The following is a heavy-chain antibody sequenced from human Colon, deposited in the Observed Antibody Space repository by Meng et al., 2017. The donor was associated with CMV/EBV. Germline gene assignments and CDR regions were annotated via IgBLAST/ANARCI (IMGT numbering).Heavy chain of an antibody. CDR2: IYYRGST. CDR1: GGTISRSSYY. Sequence: SETLSLTCTVSGGTISRSSYYWGWIRQPPGKGLEWIGSIYYRGSTYHNPSLKSRVTISVDTSKNQFSLKVSSVTAADTAVYYCARGDGGSYYSYFDYWGQGTLVTVS. D-gene: IGHD1-26*01. V-gene: IGHV4-39*07. J-gene: IGHJ4*02. CDR3: ARGDGGSYYSYFDY.